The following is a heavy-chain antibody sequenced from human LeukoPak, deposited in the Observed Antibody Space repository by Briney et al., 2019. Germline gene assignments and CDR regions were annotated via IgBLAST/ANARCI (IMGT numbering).Heavy chain of an antibody. V-gene: IGHV4-34*01. Sequence: SETLSLTCAVYGGSFSGYYWSWIRQPPEKGLEWIGEINHSGSTNYNPSLKSRVTISVDASKNQFSLKLRTATAADTAVYYCARGLNYVVYWGQGTLVTVSS. CDR2: INHSGST. CDR3: ARGLNYVVY. J-gene: IGHJ4*02. CDR1: GGSFSGYY. D-gene: IGHD3-10*02.